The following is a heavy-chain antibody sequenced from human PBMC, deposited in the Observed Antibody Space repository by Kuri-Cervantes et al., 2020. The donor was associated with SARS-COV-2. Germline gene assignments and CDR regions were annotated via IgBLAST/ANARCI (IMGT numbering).Heavy chain of an antibody. V-gene: IGHV3-11*04. J-gene: IGHJ6*03. D-gene: IGHD2-21*01. Sequence: GGSLRLSCAASGFTFSDYYTNWIRQAPGKGLDWVSYISSSGSIIYSADSVKGRFTISRDNANNSLYLQMNSLRADDTAVYYCARVAGEGPIYYYYMDVWGKGTTVTVSS. CDR2: ISSSGSII. CDR1: GFTFSDYY. CDR3: ARVAGEGPIYYYYMDV.